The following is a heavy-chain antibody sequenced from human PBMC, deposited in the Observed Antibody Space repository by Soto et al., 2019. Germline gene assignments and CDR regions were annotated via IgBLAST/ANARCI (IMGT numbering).Heavy chain of an antibody. CDR1: GFTFDDYA. CDR2: ISWNSGSI. J-gene: IGHJ5*02. V-gene: IGHV3-9*01. CDR3: AKEGIAAAGTHWFDP. D-gene: IGHD6-13*01. Sequence: SLRLSCAASGFTFDDYAMHWVRQAPGKGLEWVSGISWNSGSIGYADSVKGRFTISRDNAKNSLYLQMNSLRAEDTALYYCAKEGIAAAGTHWFDPLGQATLITVDS.